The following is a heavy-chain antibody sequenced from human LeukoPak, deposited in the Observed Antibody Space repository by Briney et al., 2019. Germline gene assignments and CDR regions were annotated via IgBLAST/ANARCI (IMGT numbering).Heavy chain of an antibody. V-gene: IGHV1-8*01. J-gene: IGHJ4*02. CDR1: GYTFTSYD. CDR3: ARGQSFWSGLIPDY. CDR2: MNPNSGNT. D-gene: IGHD3-3*01. Sequence: GASVKVSCKASGYTFTSYDINWVRQATGQGLEWMGWMNPNSGNTGYAQKFQGRVTKTRNTSISTAYMELSSLRSEDTAVYYCARGQSFWSGLIPDYWGQGTLVTVSS.